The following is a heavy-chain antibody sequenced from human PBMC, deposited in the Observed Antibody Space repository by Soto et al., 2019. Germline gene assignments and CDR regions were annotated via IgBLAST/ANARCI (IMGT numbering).Heavy chain of an antibody. CDR3: ARVLSPQLRTYYYYYMDV. V-gene: IGHV1-3*01. Sequence: GASVKVSCKASGYTFASYAMHWVRQAPGQRLEWMGWINAGNGNTKYSQKFQGRVTITRDTSASTAYMELSSLRSEDTAVYYCARVLSPQLRTYYYYYMDVWGKGTTVNVSS. CDR2: INAGNGNT. CDR1: GYTFASYA. D-gene: IGHD6-6*01. J-gene: IGHJ6*03.